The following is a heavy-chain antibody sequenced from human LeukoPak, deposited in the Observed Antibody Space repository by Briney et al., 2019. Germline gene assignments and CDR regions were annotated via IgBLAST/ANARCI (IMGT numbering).Heavy chain of an antibody. V-gene: IGHV1-18*01. J-gene: IGHJ4*02. Sequence: ASVKDSCKASGYTFTNYGLTWVRQAPGQGLEWMGWISAYTGNTNYAQKLQGRVTMTTDTSTGTAYMELRSLRSDDTAVYYCARDSGSYGFDYWGQGTLVTVSS. D-gene: IGHD1-26*01. CDR2: ISAYTGNT. CDR1: GYTFTNYG. CDR3: ARDSGSYGFDY.